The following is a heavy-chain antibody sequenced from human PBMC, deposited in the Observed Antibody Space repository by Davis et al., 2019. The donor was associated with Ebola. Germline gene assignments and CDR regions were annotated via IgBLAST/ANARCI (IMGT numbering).Heavy chain of an antibody. Sequence: SVKVSCKASRGTFSSYGISWVRQAPGQGLDWMGGIIPVFVIPKYAQKFQGRVTITADESTSTAYMELSSLRSEDTAVYYCARDRYSDGSGYFFEQSHWGQGTLVTVSS. CDR3: ARDRYSDGSGYFFEQSH. V-gene: IGHV1-69*13. CDR2: IIPVFVIP. CDR1: RGTFSSYG. D-gene: IGHD3-22*01. J-gene: IGHJ4*02.